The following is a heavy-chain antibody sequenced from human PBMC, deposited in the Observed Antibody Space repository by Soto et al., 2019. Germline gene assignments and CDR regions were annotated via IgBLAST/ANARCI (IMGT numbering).Heavy chain of an antibody. Sequence: EVQLVESGGGLVQPGGSLRLSCATSGFTFSDYWIHWVRQAPGKGLVWVSRINGDGSRSDYADSMKGRFTISRDNVENTVSLQMNSLSAEDTAVYFCARGIRGKYGMDVWGHGTTITVSS. D-gene: IGHD3-10*01. CDR1: GFTFSDYW. CDR2: INGDGSRS. CDR3: ARGIRGKYGMDV. V-gene: IGHV3-74*01. J-gene: IGHJ6*02.